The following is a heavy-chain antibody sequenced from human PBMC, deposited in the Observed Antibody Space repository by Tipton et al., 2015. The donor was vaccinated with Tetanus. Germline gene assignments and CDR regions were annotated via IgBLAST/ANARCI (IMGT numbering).Heavy chain of an antibody. CDR3: AKVPWEGVYANWFDP. Sequence: TLSLTCTLSGGSISSYYWSWIRQHPGKGLEWIGNIYYSGSTYYNPSLKSRVTISVDTSTNQFSLKLSSVTAADTAVYYCAKVPWEGVYANWFDPWGQGTLVTVSS. V-gene: IGHV4-31*03. CDR1: GGSISSYY. J-gene: IGHJ5*02. CDR2: IYYSGST. D-gene: IGHD2-8*01.